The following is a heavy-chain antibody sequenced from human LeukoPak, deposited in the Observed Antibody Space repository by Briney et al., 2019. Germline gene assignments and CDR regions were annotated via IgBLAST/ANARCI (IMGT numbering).Heavy chain of an antibody. J-gene: IGHJ4*02. CDR3: AREGPAGTVGY. CDR2: IYYSGST. CDR1: GGSVSSGGYY. Sequence: SETLSLTCTVSGGSVSSGGYYWSWIRQHPGKGLEWIGYIYYSGSTYYNPSLKSRVTISVDTSKNQFSLKLSSVTAADTAVYYCAREGPAGTVGYWGQGTLVTVSS. V-gene: IGHV4-31*03.